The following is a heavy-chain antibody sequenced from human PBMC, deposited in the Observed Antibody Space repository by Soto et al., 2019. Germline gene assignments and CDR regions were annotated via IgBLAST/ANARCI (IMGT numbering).Heavy chain of an antibody. Sequence: QVQLVQSGAEVKKPGSSVKVSCKASGDSFNNDGVNWVRQAPGQWLEWVGGIIPHFGPAKYPQKFQGRATITADTPTNTVVMELLSLTSYDTAIYYCARVALLDLHNYFALDVWGQGTSVTVSS. CDR3: ARVALLDLHNYFALDV. CDR1: GDSFNNDG. J-gene: IGHJ6*02. D-gene: IGHD3-10*01. V-gene: IGHV1-69*06. CDR2: IIPHFGPA.